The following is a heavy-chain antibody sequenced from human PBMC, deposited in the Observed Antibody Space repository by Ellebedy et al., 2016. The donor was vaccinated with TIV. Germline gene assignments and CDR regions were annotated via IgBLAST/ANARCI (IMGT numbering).Heavy chain of an antibody. Sequence: GESLKISCAASGFTFSSYAMSWVRQAPGKGLEWVSAISGSGGSTYYADSVKGRFTISRDNAKNSLYLQMNSLRAEDTAVYYCARDRGNPLYGDYGGDYWGQGTLVTVSS. CDR2: ISGSGGST. J-gene: IGHJ4*02. CDR3: ARDRGNPLYGDYGGDY. D-gene: IGHD4-17*01. CDR1: GFTFSSYA. V-gene: IGHV3-23*01.